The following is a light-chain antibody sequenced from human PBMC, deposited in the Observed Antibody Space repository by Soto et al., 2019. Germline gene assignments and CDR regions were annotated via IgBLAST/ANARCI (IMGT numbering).Light chain of an antibody. Sequence: QPVLTQPPSASASLGASVTLTCTLSSGYSSYKVDWYQQRPGKGPRFVMRVGTGGIVGSKGDGIPDRFSVLGSGLNGYLTIKNIQEEDESDYHCGADHGSGSDFVVVFGGGTKLTVL. J-gene: IGLJ2*01. V-gene: IGLV9-49*01. CDR1: SGYSSYK. CDR2: VGTGGIVG. CDR3: GADHGSGSDFVVV.